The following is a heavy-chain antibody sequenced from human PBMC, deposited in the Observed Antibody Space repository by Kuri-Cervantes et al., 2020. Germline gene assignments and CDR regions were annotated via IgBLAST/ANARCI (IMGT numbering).Heavy chain of an antibody. CDR2: INHSRST. CDR3: ARSSDYGDYDAFDI. CDR1: GGSFSGYY. D-gene: IGHD4-17*01. Sequence: SETLSLTCAVYGGSFSGYYWSWIRQPPGKGLEWIGEINHSRSTNYNPSLKSRVTISVDTSKNQFSLKLSSVTAADTAVYYCARSSDYGDYDAFDIWGQGTMVTVSS. J-gene: IGHJ3*02. V-gene: IGHV4-34*01.